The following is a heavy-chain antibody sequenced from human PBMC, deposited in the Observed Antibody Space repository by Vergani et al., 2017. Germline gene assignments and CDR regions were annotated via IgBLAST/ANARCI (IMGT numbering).Heavy chain of an antibody. CDR1: GASVNSYY. D-gene: IGHD2-2*01. CDR2: IYYSGST. J-gene: IGHJ6*02. CDR3: ARGRGYCSSTSCYAQDEEYYYYGMDV. V-gene: IGHV4-59*02. Sequence: QVKLQESGPGLVKPSETLSLTCTVSGASVNSYYWSWIRQPPGKGLEWIGYIYYSGSTNYNPSLKSRVTISVDTSKNQFSLKLSSVTAADTAVYYCARGRGYCSSTSCYAQDEEYYYYGMDVWGQGTTVTVSS.